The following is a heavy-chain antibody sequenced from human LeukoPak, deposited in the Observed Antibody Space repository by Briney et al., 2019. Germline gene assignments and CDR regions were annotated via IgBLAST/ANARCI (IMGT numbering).Heavy chain of an antibody. J-gene: IGHJ5*02. CDR3: ASTGPDGYCSGGSCYDWFDP. V-gene: IGHV4-34*01. CDR1: GGSFSGYY. CDR2: INHSGST. Sequence: SSETLSLTCAVYGGSFSGYYWSWIRQPPGKGLEWIGEINHSGSTNYNPSLKSRVTISVDTSKNQFSLKLSSVTAADTAVYYCASTGPDGYCSGGSCYDWFDPWGQGTLVTVSS. D-gene: IGHD2-15*01.